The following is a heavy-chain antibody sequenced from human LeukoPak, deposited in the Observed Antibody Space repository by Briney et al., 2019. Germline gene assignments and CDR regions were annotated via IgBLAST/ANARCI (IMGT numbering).Heavy chain of an antibody. J-gene: IGHJ4*02. V-gene: IGHV4-59*08. CDR3: ACRYYYDSSGYYDY. CDR2: IYYSGST. Sequence: PSEALSLTCTVSGGSISSYYWSWIRQPPGKGLEWTGYIYYSGSTNYNPSLKSRVTISVDTSKNQFSLKLSSVTAADTAVYYCACRYYYDSSGYYDYWGQGTLVTVSS. D-gene: IGHD3-22*01. CDR1: GGSISSYY.